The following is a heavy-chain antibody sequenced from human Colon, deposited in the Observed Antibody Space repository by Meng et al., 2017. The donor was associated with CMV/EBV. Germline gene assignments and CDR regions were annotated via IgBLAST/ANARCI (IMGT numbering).Heavy chain of an antibody. J-gene: IGHJ4*02. D-gene: IGHD3-22*01. CDR2: IIPILNIP. Sequence: SVQVSCKPSGGSFSSYAISWMRQVPGQGLEWVGGIIPILNIPSYAQRLQGRITLSADPSTTTAYMELSSLRSEDTAIYYCARGQYYYDANRFVFPYFDYWGQGTLVTVSS. V-gene: IGHV1-69*10. CDR3: ARGQYYYDANRFVFPYFDY. CDR1: GGSFSSYA.